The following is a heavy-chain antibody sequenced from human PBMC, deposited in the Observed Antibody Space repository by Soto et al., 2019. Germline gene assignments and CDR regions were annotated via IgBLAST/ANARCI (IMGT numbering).Heavy chain of an antibody. V-gene: IGHV3-23*01. CDR1: GFTFSSYG. Sequence: SGFTFSSYGMHWVRQAPGKGLEWVSAISGSGGSTYYADSVKGRFTISRDNSKNTLYLQMNSLRAEETAVYYCAKQNYYGSEDAFDIWGQGTMVTVSS. J-gene: IGHJ3*02. D-gene: IGHD3-10*01. CDR2: ISGSGGST. CDR3: AKQNYYGSEDAFDI.